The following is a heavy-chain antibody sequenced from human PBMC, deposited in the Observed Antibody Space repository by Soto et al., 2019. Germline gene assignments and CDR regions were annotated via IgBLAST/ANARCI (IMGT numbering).Heavy chain of an antibody. Sequence: GESLKISCKGSGYSFTSYWIGWVRQMPGKGLEWMGIIYPGDSDTRYSPSFQGQVTISADKSISTAYLQWSSLKASDTAMYYCTRHNIGSGWYGGASTGPLKVYYYGMDVWGQGTTVTVSS. V-gene: IGHV5-51*01. J-gene: IGHJ6*02. CDR1: GYSFTSYW. CDR2: IYPGDSDT. D-gene: IGHD6-19*01. CDR3: TRHNIGSGWYGGASTGPLKVYYYGMDV.